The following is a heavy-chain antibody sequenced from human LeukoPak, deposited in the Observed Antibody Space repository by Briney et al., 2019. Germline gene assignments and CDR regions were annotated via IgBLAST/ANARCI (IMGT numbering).Heavy chain of an antibody. CDR3: ARDRITGTWASRYYYYGMDV. J-gene: IGHJ6*02. V-gene: IGHV4-59*01. CDR2: IYYSGST. Sequence: PSETLSLTCTVSGGSISSYYWSWIRQPPGKGLEWIGYIYYSGSTNYNPSLKSRVTISVDTSKNQFSLKLCSVTAADTAVYYCARDRITGTWASRYYYYGMDVWGQGTTVTVSS. CDR1: GGSISSYY. D-gene: IGHD1-7*01.